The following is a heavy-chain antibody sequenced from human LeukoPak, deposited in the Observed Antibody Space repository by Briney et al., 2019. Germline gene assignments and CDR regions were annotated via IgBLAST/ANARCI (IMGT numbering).Heavy chain of an antibody. J-gene: IGHJ4*02. D-gene: IGHD3-22*01. V-gene: IGHV3-21*01. CDR2: ISSSSSYI. Sequence: GGSLRLSCAASGFTFTNAWMSWVRQAPGKGLEWVSSISSSSSYIYYADSVKGRFTISRDNAKNSLYLQMNSLRAEDTAVYYCARVTYDSSGYVAPDFDYWGQGTLVTVSS. CDR3: ARVTYDSSGYVAPDFDY. CDR1: GFTFTNAW.